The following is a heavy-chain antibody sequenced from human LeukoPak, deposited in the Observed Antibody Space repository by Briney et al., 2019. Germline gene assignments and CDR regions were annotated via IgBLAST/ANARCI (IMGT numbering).Heavy chain of an antibody. V-gene: IGHV4-59*03. CDR2: IYYSGST. D-gene: IGHD3-10*02. J-gene: IGHJ4*02. CDR1: GGSISSYY. CDR3: ATYHFRGATHYFDY. Sequence: SETLSLTCTVSGGSISSYYWSWIRQPPGKGLEWIGYIYYSGSTNYNPSLKSRVTISVDTSKNQFSLKLRSVTAADTAVYYCATYHFRGATHYFDYWGQGILVTVSS.